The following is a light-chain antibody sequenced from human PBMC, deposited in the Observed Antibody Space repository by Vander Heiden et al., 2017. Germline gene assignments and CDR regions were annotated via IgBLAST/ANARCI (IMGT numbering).Light chain of an antibody. V-gene: IGKV1-33*01. CDR3: QQYDNLPRIHLT. Sequence: DIQMTQSPSPLSASVGDRATITCQASQDISNYLNWYQQKPGKAPKLLIYDASNLATGVPSMFSGSGSGTDFTFTISSLQPEDIATYYCQQYDNLPRIHLTFGGGTKVEIK. CDR1: QDISNY. J-gene: IGKJ4*01. CDR2: DAS.